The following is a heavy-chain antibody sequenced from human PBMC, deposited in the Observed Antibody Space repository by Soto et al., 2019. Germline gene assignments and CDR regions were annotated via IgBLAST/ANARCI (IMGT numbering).Heavy chain of an antibody. V-gene: IGHV4-39*01. CDR3: ARSLGTTKVTTSLVWLDP. CDR2: IYYSGST. J-gene: IGHJ5*02. CDR1: GGSISSSSYY. Sequence: SETLSLTCTVSGGSISSSSYYWGWIRQPPGKGLEWIGSIYYSGSTYYNPSLKSRVTISVDTSKDQFSLKLSSVTAADTAVYYCARSLGTTKVTTSLVWLDPWGQGTLVTVSS. D-gene: IGHD4-4*01.